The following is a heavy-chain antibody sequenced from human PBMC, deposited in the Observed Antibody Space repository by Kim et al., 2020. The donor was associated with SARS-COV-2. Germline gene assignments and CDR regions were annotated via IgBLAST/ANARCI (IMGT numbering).Heavy chain of an antibody. CDR2: ISWNSGSI. CDR1: GFTFDDYA. D-gene: IGHD1-20*01. V-gene: IGHV3-9*01. CDR3: AKDITGTTHAFDI. Sequence: GGSLRLSCAASGFTFDDYAMHWVRQAPGKGLEWVSGISWNSGSIGYADSVKGRFTISRDNAKNSLYLQMNSLRAEDTALYYCAKDITGTTHAFDIWGQGTMVTVSS. J-gene: IGHJ3*02.